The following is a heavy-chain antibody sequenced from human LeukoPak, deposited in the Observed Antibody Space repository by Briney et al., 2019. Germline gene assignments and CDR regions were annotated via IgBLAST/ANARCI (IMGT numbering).Heavy chain of an antibody. CDR1: GYTFTGYY. Sequence: ASVKVSCKASGYTFTGYYMHWVRQAPGQGLEWMGWINPNSGGTNYAQKFQGRVTMTRDTSISTAYMELSRLRSDDTAVYYCARAPARIAAAVSWFDPWGQGTLVTVSS. CDR2: INPNSGGT. CDR3: ARAPARIAAAVSWFDP. V-gene: IGHV1-2*02. D-gene: IGHD6-13*01. J-gene: IGHJ5*02.